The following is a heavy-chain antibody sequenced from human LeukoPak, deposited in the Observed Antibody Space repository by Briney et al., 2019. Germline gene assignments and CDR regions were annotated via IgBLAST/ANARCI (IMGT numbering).Heavy chain of an antibody. CDR1: GYTFTSYY. V-gene: IGHV1-46*01. CDR3: ARDRKNDYVFGFNAFDI. CDR2: INPSGGST. D-gene: IGHD3-16*01. J-gene: IGHJ3*02. Sequence: ASVKVSCKASGYTFTSYYMHWVRQAPGQGLEWMGIINPSGGSTSYAQKFQGRVTMTRDTSTSTVYMELSSLRSEDTAVYYCARDRKNDYVFGFNAFDIWGQGTMATVSS.